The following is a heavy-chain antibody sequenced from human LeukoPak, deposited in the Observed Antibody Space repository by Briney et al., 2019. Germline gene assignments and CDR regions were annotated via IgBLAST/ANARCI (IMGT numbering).Heavy chain of an antibody. D-gene: IGHD1-1*01. CDR3: SLGPRIGTSFWFGWYPSE. CDR1: GDTSSGDM. CDR2: IKGDGSDK. J-gene: IGHJ4*02. Sequence: GGSLRLSCADPGDTSSGDMTCTGRQAPGKGLEWVANIKGDGSDKYYVDSVKGRFTISRDNAQNSLYLQMNSLRAEDTAVYYLSLGPRIGTSFWFGWYPSEWGEGMLVTVSS. V-gene: IGHV3-7*01.